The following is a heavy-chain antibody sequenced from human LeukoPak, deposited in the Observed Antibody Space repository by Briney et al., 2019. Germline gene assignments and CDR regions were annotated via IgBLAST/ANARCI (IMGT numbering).Heavy chain of an antibody. CDR1: GYSFTSYW. CDR2: IYPGDSDT. J-gene: IGHJ3*02. D-gene: IGHD6-6*01. Sequence: GESLKISCKGPGYSFTSYWIGWVRQMPGKGLEWMGIIYPGDSDTRYSPSFQGQVIISADKSISTAYLQWSSLKASDTAMYYCARLQHSSSVTRLNDAFDIWGQGTMVTVSS. CDR3: ARLQHSSSVTRLNDAFDI. V-gene: IGHV5-51*01.